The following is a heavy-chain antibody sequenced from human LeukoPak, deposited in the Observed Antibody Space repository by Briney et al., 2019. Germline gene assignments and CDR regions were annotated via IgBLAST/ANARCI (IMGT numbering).Heavy chain of an antibody. J-gene: IGHJ4*02. Sequence: ASVKVSCKASGYTFTGYDINWVRQATGQGLEWMGWMNPNSGNTGYAQKFQGRVTITRNTSISTAYMELSSLRSEDTAVYYCARGLPLGYCSSTSCYYAFGYWGQGTLVTVSS. CDR1: GYTFTGYD. D-gene: IGHD2-2*01. CDR3: ARGLPLGYCSSTSCYYAFGY. CDR2: MNPNSGNT. V-gene: IGHV1-8*03.